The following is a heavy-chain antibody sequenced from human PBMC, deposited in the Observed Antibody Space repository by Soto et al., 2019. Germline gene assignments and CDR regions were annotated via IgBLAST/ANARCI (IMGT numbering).Heavy chain of an antibody. D-gene: IGHD3-3*01. CDR3: ARYYDFSTGYFDY. V-gene: IGHV3-11*06. CDR2: ISSSSSYT. J-gene: IGHJ4*02. CDR1: GFTFSDYY. Sequence: RRLSCAASGFTFSDYYMSWIRQAPGKGLEWVSYISSSSSYTNYADSVKGRFTISRDNAKNSLYLQMNSLRAEDTAVYYCARYYDFSTGYFDYWGQGTLVTVSS.